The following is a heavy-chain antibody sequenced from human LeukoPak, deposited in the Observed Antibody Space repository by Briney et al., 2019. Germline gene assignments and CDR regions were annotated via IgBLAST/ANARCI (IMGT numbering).Heavy chain of an antibody. CDR3: AREVAVAGNGDDY. V-gene: IGHV3-74*01. CDR2: INSDGSST. Sequence: GGSLRLSCAASGFTFSSYWMHWVRQAPGKGLVWVSRINSDGSSTIYADSVKGRFTISRDNAKNTLHLQMNSLRAEDTAVYYCAREVAVAGNGDDYWGQGTLVTVSS. J-gene: IGHJ4*02. CDR1: GFTFSSYW. D-gene: IGHD6-19*01.